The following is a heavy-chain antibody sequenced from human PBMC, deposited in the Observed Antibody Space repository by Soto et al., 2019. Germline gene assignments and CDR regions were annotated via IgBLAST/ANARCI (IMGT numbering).Heavy chain of an antibody. CDR3: AIARAFYGLPYYFDY. Sequence: GGSLRLSCAASGFTFSSYAMSWVRQAPGKGLEWVSAISGSGGSTYYADSVKGRFTISRDNSKNTLYLQMNSLRAEDTAVYYCAIARAFYGLPYYFDYWGQGTLVTVSS. J-gene: IGHJ4*02. CDR1: GFTFSSYA. D-gene: IGHD3-16*01. V-gene: IGHV3-23*01. CDR2: ISGSGGST.